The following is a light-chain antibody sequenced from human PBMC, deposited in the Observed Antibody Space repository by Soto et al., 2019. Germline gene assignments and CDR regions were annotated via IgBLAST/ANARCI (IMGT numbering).Light chain of an antibody. Sequence: EIVLTQSPGTLSLSPGERATLSCRASQSVSKSYLAWYQQKPGQAPRLLIYGASSRATGIPDRFSGSGSGTDFTPTIRLEPEDFAVYYCQQYGSSPPITFGQGTRLEIK. CDR3: QQYGSSPPIT. CDR1: QSVSKSY. V-gene: IGKV3-20*01. J-gene: IGKJ5*01. CDR2: GAS.